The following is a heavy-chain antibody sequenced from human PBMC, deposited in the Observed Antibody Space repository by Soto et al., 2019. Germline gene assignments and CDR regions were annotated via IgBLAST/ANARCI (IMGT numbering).Heavy chain of an antibody. CDR3: ARDKSGGLEYFQH. J-gene: IGHJ1*01. CDR2: IIPILGIA. CDR1: GGTFSSYT. V-gene: IGHV1-69*08. D-gene: IGHD3-10*01. Sequence: QVQLVQSGAEVKKPGSSVKVSCKASGGTFSSYTISWVRQAPGQGLEWMGRIIPILGIANYAQKFQGRVTITADKSTSTDYMELSSLRSEDTAVYYCARDKSGGLEYFQHWGQGTLVTVSS.